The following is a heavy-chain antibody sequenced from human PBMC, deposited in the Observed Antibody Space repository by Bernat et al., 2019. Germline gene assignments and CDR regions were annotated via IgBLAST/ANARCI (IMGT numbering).Heavy chain of an antibody. Sequence: QVQLVESGGGVVQPGRSLRLSCAASGFTFSSYGMHWVRQAPGKGLEWVAVIWYDGSNKYYADSVKGRFTISRDNSKNTLYLQMNSLRAEDTAVYYCAKSTARYCSSTSCYGGAFDYWGQGTLVTVSS. D-gene: IGHD2-2*01. CDR2: IWYDGSNK. CDR1: GFTFSSYG. V-gene: IGHV3-33*06. J-gene: IGHJ4*02. CDR3: AKSTARYCSSTSCYGGAFDY.